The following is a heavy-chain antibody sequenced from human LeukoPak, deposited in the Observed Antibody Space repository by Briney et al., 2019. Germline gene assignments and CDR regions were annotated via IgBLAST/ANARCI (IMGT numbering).Heavy chain of an antibody. D-gene: IGHD3-10*01. J-gene: IGHJ5*02. CDR3: ARRRRHWFGELLGDWFDP. CDR1: GFTFSSYA. CDR2: INSNGGST. V-gene: IGHV3-64*01. Sequence: GGSLRLSCVASGFTFSSYAMHWVRQTPGKGLEYVSGINSNGGSTHYANSVKGRFTISRDNSKHTLYLQMGSLRTEDMAVYYCARRRRHWFGELLGDWFDPWGQGTLVTVSS.